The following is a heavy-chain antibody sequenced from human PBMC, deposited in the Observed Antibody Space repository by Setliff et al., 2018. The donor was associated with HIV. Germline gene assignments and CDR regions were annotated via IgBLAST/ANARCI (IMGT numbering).Heavy chain of an antibody. V-gene: IGHV4-61*02. CDR1: GGSISSGSYY. CDR3: ARDPDSSSFTSDY. J-gene: IGHJ4*02. CDR2: IYTSGST. D-gene: IGHD6-13*01. Sequence: SETLSLTCTVSGGSISSGSYYWSWIRQPAGKGLEWIGRIYTSGSTNYNPSLKSRVTISVDTSKNQFSLKLSSVTAADTAVYYCARDPDSSSFTSDYWGQGTLVTVSS.